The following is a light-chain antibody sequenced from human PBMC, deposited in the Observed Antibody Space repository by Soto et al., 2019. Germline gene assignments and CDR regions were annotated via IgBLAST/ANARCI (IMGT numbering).Light chain of an antibody. CDR3: QQSYSTPYT. J-gene: IGKJ2*01. Sequence: DIQMTQSPSSLSASVGDRVTISCRATQSITNYVNWYQQKPGKAPKLLIYGAFTLQSGVPSRFSGSGSGTDFTLTISSLQAEDFASYYCQQSYSTPYTFGQGTKVDIK. CDR2: GAF. V-gene: IGKV1-39*01. CDR1: QSITNY.